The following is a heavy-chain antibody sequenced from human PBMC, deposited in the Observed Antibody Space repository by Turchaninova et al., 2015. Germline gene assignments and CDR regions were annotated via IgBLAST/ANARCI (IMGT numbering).Heavy chain of an antibody. CDR3: AKDHAPDTAVGEALDY. J-gene: IGHJ4*02. Sequence: VKLVESGGGLVKPGGSLRLSCAASGFTFSDFYLSWVRQAPGTGLGWVSKGMGGVGGSTDYPDSAKVRFTISRDNSKNTLFLQMHSLRAEDTAVYYCAKDHAPDTAVGEALDYWGQGTLVTVSS. CDR1: GFTFSDFY. D-gene: IGHD5-18*01. V-gene: IGHV3-23*04. CDR2: MGGVGGST.